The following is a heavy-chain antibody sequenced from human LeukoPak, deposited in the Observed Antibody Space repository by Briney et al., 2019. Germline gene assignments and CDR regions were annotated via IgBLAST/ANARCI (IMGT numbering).Heavy chain of an antibody. D-gene: IGHD3-22*01. CDR2: ISSSSTYI. Sequence: GGSLRLSCAGSGFTFSSYSMNWVRQAPGKGLEWVSAISSSSTYIYYADSVKGRFTISRDNAKNSLFLQLDSLRAEDTAVYYCARLDSSGYYFPGVSDYWGQGTLVTVSS. CDR3: ARLDSSGYYFPGVSDY. V-gene: IGHV3-21*01. J-gene: IGHJ4*02. CDR1: GFTFSSYS.